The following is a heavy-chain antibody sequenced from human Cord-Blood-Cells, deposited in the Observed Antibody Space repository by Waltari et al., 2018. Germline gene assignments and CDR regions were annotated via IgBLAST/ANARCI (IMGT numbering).Heavy chain of an antibody. CDR2: IIPIFGTA. CDR3: ASGYCTNGVCYDAFDI. Sequence: QVQLVQSGAEVKKPGSSVKVSCKASGGTFSSYAISWVRQAPGKGLERMGGIIPIFGTANYAQKFQGRVTITADESTSTAYMELSSLRSEDTAVYYCASGYCTNGVCYDAFDIWGQGTMVTVSS. V-gene: IGHV1-69*01. CDR1: GGTFSSYA. D-gene: IGHD2-8*01. J-gene: IGHJ3*02.